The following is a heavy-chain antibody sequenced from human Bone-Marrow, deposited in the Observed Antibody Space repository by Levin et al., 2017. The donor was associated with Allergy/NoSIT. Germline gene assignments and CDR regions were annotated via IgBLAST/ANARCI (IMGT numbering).Heavy chain of an antibody. J-gene: IGHJ2*01. Sequence: SETLSLTCTVSGGSLSSSSYYWGWIRQPPGKGLEWIGSVYYSGSTYYNPSLKSRVTISVDTSKNQFSLKLRSVTGADTAVYYCASLRCYFDVWGRGTLVTVSS. CDR3: ASLRCYFDV. CDR1: GGSLSSSSYY. CDR2: VYYSGST. V-gene: IGHV4-39*01.